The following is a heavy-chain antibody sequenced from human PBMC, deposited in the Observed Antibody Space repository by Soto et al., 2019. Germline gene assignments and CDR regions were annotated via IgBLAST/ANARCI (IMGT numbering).Heavy chain of an antibody. J-gene: IGHJ4*02. CDR3: ASTLWAAGKFDY. V-gene: IGHV4-59*01. D-gene: IGHD6-13*01. CDR2: IYYSGST. Sequence: PSETLSLTCTVSGGSISSYYWSWIRQPPGKGLEWIGYIYYSGSTNYNPSLKSRVTISVDTSKNQFSLKLSSVTAADTAVYYCASTLWAAGKFDYWGQGTLVTVSS. CDR1: GGSISSYY.